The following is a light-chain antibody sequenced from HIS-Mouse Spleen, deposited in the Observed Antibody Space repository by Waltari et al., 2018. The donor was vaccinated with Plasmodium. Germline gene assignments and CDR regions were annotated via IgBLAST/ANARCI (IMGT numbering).Light chain of an antibody. Sequence: QSALTQPAPVSGSPGQSIPISCPGTSRAVGVYNYVPWSQQHPGKAPKLMIYDVSNRPSGVSNRFSGSKSGNTASLTISGLQAEDEADYYCSSYTSSSTRVFGGGTKLTVL. CDR2: DVS. V-gene: IGLV2-14*03. J-gene: IGLJ3*02. CDR1: SRAVGVYNY. CDR3: SSYTSSSTRV.